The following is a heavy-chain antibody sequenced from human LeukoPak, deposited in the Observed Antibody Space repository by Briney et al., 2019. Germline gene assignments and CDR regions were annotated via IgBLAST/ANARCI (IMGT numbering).Heavy chain of an antibody. CDR1: GYTFTGYY. V-gene: IGHV1-2*02. Sequence: ASVKVSCKASGYTFTGYYMHWVRQAPGQGLEWMGWINSNSGGTNYAQKFQGRVTMTRDTSISTAYMELSRLTSDDTAVYYCARVGHPTDIVAVPAARSDLGTFDYWGQGTLVTVSS. J-gene: IGHJ4*02. CDR3: ARVGHPTDIVAVPAARSDLGTFDY. D-gene: IGHD2-2*01. CDR2: INSNSGGT.